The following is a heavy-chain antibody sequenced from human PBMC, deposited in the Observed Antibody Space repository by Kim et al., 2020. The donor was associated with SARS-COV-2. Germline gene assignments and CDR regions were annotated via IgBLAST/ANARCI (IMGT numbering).Heavy chain of an antibody. CDR3: ARDLVDPYYDILTGYYRGYYYGMDV. J-gene: IGHJ6*02. CDR1: GYTFTSYA. D-gene: IGHD3-9*01. Sequence: ASVKVSCKASGYTFTSYAMHWVRQAPGQRLEWMGWINAGNGNTKYSQKFQGRVTITRDTSASTAYMELSSLRSEDTAVYYCARDLVDPYYDILTGYYRGYYYGMDVWGQGTTVTVSS. CDR2: INAGNGNT. V-gene: IGHV1-3*01.